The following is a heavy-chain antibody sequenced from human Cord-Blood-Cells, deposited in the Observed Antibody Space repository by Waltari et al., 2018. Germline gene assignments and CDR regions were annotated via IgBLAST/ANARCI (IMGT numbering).Heavy chain of an antibody. CDR1: GGSISSSSYY. D-gene: IGHD3-3*01. J-gene: IGHJ4*02. V-gene: IGHV4-39*01. CDR3: ARHEWGEILYLSGRGVVTHFDY. Sequence: QLQLQESGPGLVKPSETLSLTCTVSGGSISSSSYYWGWIRQPPGKGLEWIGSIYYSGSTYYNPSIKGRVTISVDTSKNQFSLKLSSVTAADTAVYYCARHEWGEILYLSGRGVVTHFDYWGQGTLVTVSS. CDR2: IYYSGST.